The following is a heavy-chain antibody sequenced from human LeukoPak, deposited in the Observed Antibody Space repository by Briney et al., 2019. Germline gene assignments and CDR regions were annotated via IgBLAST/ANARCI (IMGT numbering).Heavy chain of an antibody. J-gene: IGHJ6*03. Sequence: SETLSLTCTVSGSSISRSSYYWGWIRQPPGKGLEWIGSIYYSGSTYYNPSLKSRVTISVDTSKNQFSLKLSSVTAADTAVYYCARGVRRYYDSSGYLYYYYYYMDVWGKGTTVTVSS. CDR2: IYYSGST. CDR1: GSSISRSSYY. D-gene: IGHD3-22*01. V-gene: IGHV4-39*01. CDR3: ARGVRRYYDSSGYLYYYYYYMDV.